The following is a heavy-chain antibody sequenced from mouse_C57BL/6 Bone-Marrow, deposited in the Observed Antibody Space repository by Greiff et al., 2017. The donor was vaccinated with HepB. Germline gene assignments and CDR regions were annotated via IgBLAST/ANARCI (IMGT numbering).Heavy chain of an antibody. CDR3: ARDYYGSSPLFAY. J-gene: IGHJ3*01. CDR2: ISSGSSTI. V-gene: IGHV5-17*01. D-gene: IGHD1-1*01. CDR1: GFTFSDYG. Sequence: EVQVVESGGGLVKPGGSLKLSCAASGFTFSDYGMHWVRQAPEKGLEWVAYISSGSSTIYYADTVKGRFTISRDNAKNTLFLQMTSLRSEDTAMYYCARDYYGSSPLFAYWGQGTLVTVSA.